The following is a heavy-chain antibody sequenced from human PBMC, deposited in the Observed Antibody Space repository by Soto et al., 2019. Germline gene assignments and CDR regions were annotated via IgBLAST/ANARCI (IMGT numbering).Heavy chain of an antibody. CDR3: ARGQVAIVATH. V-gene: IGHV4-34*01. CDR2: IKDGGIT. D-gene: IGHD5-12*01. Sequence: QVQLQQWGAGLLKPSETLSLTCAVYGGSVNGYFWCWIRQPPEKGLEWIGEIKDGGITNYSPSLRSRVTNSADTSNNQFYLTLKSVTAADTAVYYCARGQVAIVATHWDQGTLVTVSS. CDR1: GGSVNGYF. J-gene: IGHJ1*01.